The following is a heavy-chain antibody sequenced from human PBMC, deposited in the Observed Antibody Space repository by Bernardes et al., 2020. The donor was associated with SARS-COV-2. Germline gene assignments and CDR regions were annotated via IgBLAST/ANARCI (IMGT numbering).Heavy chain of an antibody. CDR2: IRSKVNSYAT. Sequence: SLRLSCAASGFPLSGSAMHWVRQASGKGLEWVGRIRSKVNSYATAYAASVRGRFTISRDDSRNTAYLQMNSLITEDTAVYYCTRRLAGRLGYYYGMDVWGQGTTVIVSS. CDR1: GFPLSGSA. CDR3: TRRLAGRLGYYYGMDV. D-gene: IGHD6-13*01. J-gene: IGHJ6*02. V-gene: IGHV3-73*01.